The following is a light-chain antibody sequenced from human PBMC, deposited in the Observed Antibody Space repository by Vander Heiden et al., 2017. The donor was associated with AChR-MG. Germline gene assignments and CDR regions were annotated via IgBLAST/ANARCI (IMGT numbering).Light chain of an antibody. CDR3: QAWDSSTSV. J-gene: IGLJ3*02. V-gene: IGLV3-1*01. Sequence: SYELTQPPSVSVSPGQTASITCSGDRLGDKYACWYQQSPGQSPVLVIYQDTKRPAGIPERFSGSNSGNTATLTISGTQAMDEADYYCQAWDSSTSVFGGGTKVTVL. CDR2: QDT. CDR1: RLGDKY.